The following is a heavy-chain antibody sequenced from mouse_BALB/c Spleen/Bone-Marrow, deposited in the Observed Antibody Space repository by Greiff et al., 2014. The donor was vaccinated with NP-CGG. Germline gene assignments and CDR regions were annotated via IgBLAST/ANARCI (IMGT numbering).Heavy chain of an antibody. Sequence: QVQLQQSGAELVRPGASVTLSCKASGYKFTGYEMHWVKQTPEHGLEWIGSIDPETGGTAYNQNFKGKATLTADRSSTTAYMELRSLTSEDSAVYYCTRKGIYFGYDVPMDYWGQGTSVTVSS. CDR2: IDPETGGT. J-gene: IGHJ4*01. D-gene: IGHD2-2*01. CDR1: GYKFTGYE. CDR3: TRKGIYFGYDVPMDY. V-gene: IGHV1-15*01.